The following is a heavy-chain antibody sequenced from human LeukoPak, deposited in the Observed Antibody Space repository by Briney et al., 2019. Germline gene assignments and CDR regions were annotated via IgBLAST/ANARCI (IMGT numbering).Heavy chain of an antibody. J-gene: IGHJ4*02. CDR3: ASSPWSGWSDY. D-gene: IGHD6-19*01. V-gene: IGHV3-74*01. CDR2: INSDGSST. CDR1: GFTFSNYW. Sequence: GGSLRLSCAASGFTFSNYWMHWVRQAPGKGLVWVSRINSDGSSTLYGDSVKGRFTISRDNAKNTLYLQMNSLRAEDTAVYYRASSPWSGWSDYWGQGTLVTVSS.